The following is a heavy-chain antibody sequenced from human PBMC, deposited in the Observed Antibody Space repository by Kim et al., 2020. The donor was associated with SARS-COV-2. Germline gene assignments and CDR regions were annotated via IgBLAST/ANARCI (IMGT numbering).Heavy chain of an antibody. CDR2: IKQDGSEK. CDR3: ARVILGYCSSTSCPVGY. CDR1: GFTFSSYW. D-gene: IGHD2-2*01. Sequence: GGSLRLSCAASGFTFSSYWMSWVRQAPGKGLEWVANIKQDGSEKYYVDSVKGRFTISRDNAKNSLYLQMNSLRAEDTAVYYCARVILGYCSSTSCPVGYWGQGTLVTVSS. V-gene: IGHV3-7*01. J-gene: IGHJ4*02.